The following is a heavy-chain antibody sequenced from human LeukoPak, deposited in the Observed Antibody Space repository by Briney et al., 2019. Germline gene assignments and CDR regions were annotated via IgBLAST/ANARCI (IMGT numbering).Heavy chain of an antibody. CDR2: VSGGGGST. Sequence: GGSLRLSCAASGFTLSSYAMSWVRQAPGKGLEWVSIVSGGGGSTYYADSVKGRFTISTDNSKNTLYLQMNSLRAEDTAVYYCAKPQYSSSYDFDFWGQGTLVTVSS. J-gene: IGHJ4*02. V-gene: IGHV3-23*01. D-gene: IGHD6-6*01. CDR1: GFTLSSYA. CDR3: AKPQYSSSYDFDF.